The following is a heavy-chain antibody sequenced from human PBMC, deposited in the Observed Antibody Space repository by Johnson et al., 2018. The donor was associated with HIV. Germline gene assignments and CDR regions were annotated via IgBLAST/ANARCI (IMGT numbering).Heavy chain of an antibody. CDR1: GFTFSSYA. CDR3: ARDKANWGPSWDVGAFDI. V-gene: IGHV3-30*04. D-gene: IGHD7-27*01. J-gene: IGHJ3*02. Sequence: QVQLVESGGGVVQPGRSLRLSCAASGFTFSSYAMHWVRQAPGKGLEWVAVISYDGSNKYYADSVKGRFTISRDNSKTTLYLQMNSLRAEDTAVYYCARDKANWGPSWDVGAFDIWGQGTMVTVSS. CDR2: ISYDGSNK.